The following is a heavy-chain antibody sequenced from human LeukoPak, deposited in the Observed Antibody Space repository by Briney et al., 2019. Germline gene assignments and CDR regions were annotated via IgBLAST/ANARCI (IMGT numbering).Heavy chain of an antibody. CDR1: GGSISSYY. D-gene: IGHD6-19*01. Sequence: SETLSLTCTVSGGSISSYYWTWIRQPPGKGLDWIGYIYYSGSTNYNPSLKSRVTISVDTSKNQFSLKLSSVTAADTAVYYCARHWRQQWLARPLYFDYWGQGTLVTVSS. V-gene: IGHV4-59*08. CDR3: ARHWRQQWLARPLYFDY. CDR2: IYYSGST. J-gene: IGHJ4*02.